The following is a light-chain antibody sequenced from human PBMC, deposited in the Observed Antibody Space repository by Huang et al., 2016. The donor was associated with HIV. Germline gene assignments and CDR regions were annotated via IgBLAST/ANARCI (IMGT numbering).Light chain of an antibody. CDR3: QHYNNWPPWT. J-gene: IGKJ1*01. CDR1: AGVSNN. Sequence: IVMTQSPVTLSVSPGERATLSCRASAGVSNNVAWYQQRPGQTPRLLIHGASTRHPVCPAKFSGRWSGTEFTLTITNLQPEDSAVYYCQHYNNWPPWTFGPGTQVEI. CDR2: GAS. V-gene: IGKV3D-15*01.